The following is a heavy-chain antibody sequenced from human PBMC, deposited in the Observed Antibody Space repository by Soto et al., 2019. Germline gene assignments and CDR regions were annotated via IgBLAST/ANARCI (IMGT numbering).Heavy chain of an antibody. CDR2: ISAYNGNT. CDR1: GYTFTSYG. J-gene: IGHJ6*02. Sequence: ASVKVSWKASGYTFTSYGISWVRQAPGQGLEWMGWISAYNGNTNYAQKLQGRVTMTTDTSTSTAYMELRSLRSDDTAVYYCAREGSCSSTSCSSPLYYYYYYCMDVWGQGTTVTVSS. V-gene: IGHV1-18*01. D-gene: IGHD2-2*01. CDR3: AREGSCSSTSCSSPLYYYYYYCMDV.